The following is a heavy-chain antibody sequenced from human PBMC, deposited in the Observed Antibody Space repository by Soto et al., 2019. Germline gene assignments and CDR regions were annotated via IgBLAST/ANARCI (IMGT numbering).Heavy chain of an antibody. D-gene: IGHD1-26*01. CDR1: GYRFTSYW. J-gene: IGHJ5*02. Sequence: PGESLKISCKISGYRFTSYWIGWVRQMPGRGLEWMGVIYPGDSDTRYSPSFQGQVTISADKSISTAYLQWSSLKASDSAIYYCVGGATRDWFDPWGQGTLAT. V-gene: IGHV5-51*01. CDR2: IYPGDSDT. CDR3: VGGATRDWFDP.